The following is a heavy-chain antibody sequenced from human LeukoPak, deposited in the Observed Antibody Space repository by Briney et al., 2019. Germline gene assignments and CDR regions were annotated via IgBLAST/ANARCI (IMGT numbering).Heavy chain of an antibody. CDR3: ARVAGGNSDH. CDR1: GYTFTSYG. CDR2: ISAYNGNT. D-gene: IGHD4-23*01. Sequence: GASGKVSCKASGYTFTSYGISWVRQAAGHGLEWMGWISAYNGNTNYAQKLQGRVTMTTDTSTSTAYMELRSLRSDDTAVYYCARVAGGNSDHWGQGTLVTVSS. V-gene: IGHV1-18*01. J-gene: IGHJ4*02.